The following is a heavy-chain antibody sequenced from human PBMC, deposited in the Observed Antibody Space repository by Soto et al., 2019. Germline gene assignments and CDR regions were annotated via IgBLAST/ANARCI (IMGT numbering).Heavy chain of an antibody. V-gene: IGHV3-30-3*01. D-gene: IGHD6-19*01. CDR2: ISYDGSNK. CDR3: AREREYSSGWYVGSDYYYYGMDV. CDR1: GFTFSSYA. Sequence: VQLVESGGGVVQPGRSLRLSCAASGFTFSSYAMHWVRQAPGKGLEWVAVISYDGSNKYYADSVKGRFTISRDNSKNRLYLQMNSLRAEETAVYYCAREREYSSGWYVGSDYYYYGMDVWGQGTTVTVSS. J-gene: IGHJ6*02.